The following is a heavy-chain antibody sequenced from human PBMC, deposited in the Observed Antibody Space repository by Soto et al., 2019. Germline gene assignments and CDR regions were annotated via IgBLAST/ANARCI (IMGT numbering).Heavy chain of an antibody. CDR1: GFTFTSSA. J-gene: IGHJ6*02. CDR2: IVVGSGNT. D-gene: IGHD6-13*01. V-gene: IGHV1-58*01. Sequence: SVKVSCKASGFTFTSSAVQWVRQARGQRLEWIGWIVVGSGNTNYAQKFQERVTITRDMSTSTAYMELSSLRSADTAVYYCAPAPPGGSSSFYYYYGMDVWGQGTTGTVSS. CDR3: APAPPGGSSSFYYYYGMDV.